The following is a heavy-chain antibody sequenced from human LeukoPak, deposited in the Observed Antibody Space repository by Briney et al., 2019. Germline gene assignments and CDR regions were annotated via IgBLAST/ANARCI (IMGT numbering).Heavy chain of an antibody. CDR3: ARDNGSGSYGWFDP. V-gene: IGHV4-34*01. J-gene: IGHJ5*02. CDR2: INHSGST. D-gene: IGHD3-10*01. CDR1: GGSFSGYY. Sequence: SETLSLTCAVYGGSFSGYYWSWIRQPPGKGLEWIGEINHSGSTNYNPSLKSRVTISVDTSKNQFSLKLSSVTAADTAVYYCARDNGSGSYGWFDPWGQGTLVTVSS.